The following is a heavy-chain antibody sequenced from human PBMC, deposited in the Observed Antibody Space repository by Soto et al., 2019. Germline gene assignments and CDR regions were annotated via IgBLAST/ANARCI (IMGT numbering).Heavy chain of an antibody. V-gene: IGHV4-30-4*01. CDR1: GGSISSGDYY. CDR3: ARDRIVGATSPPYYYYYGMDV. J-gene: IGHJ6*02. D-gene: IGHD1-26*01. Sequence: SETLSLTCTVSGGSISSGDYYWSWIRQPPGKGLEWIGYIYYSGSTYYNPSLKSRVTISVDTSKNQFSLKLSSVTAADTAVYYCARDRIVGATSPPYYYYYGMDVWGQGTTVTVS. CDR2: IYYSGST.